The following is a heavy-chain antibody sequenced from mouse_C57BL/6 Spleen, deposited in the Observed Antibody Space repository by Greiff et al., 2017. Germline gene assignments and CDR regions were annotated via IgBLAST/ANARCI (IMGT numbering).Heavy chain of an antibody. D-gene: IGHD1-1*01. J-gene: IGHJ4*01. CDR1: GYSFTGYY. Sequence: VQLQQSGPELVKPGASVKISCTASGYSFTGYYMHWVQQSHGNILDWIGYIYPYNGVSSYNQKFKGKATLTVDKSSSTAYMELRSLTSEDSAVYYCARRTAVVEGYAMDYWGQGTSVTVSS. CDR3: ARRTAVVEGYAMDY. CDR2: IYPYNGVS. V-gene: IGHV1-31*01.